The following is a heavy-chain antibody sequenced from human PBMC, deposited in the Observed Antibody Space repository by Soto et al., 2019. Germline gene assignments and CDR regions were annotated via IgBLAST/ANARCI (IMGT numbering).Heavy chain of an antibody. Sequence: PGGPLRLSCAASGFCFGNYEMNWVRQAPGKGLEWVAYISSGGDTIHYADSVRGRFTVSRDNARNSLSLQMNTQRVEDTALYYFARDRAAGGYWGQGTLVTVSS. CDR2: ISSGGDTI. V-gene: IGHV3-48*03. CDR1: GFCFGNYE. CDR3: ARDRAAGGY. J-gene: IGHJ4*02. D-gene: IGHD6-13*01.